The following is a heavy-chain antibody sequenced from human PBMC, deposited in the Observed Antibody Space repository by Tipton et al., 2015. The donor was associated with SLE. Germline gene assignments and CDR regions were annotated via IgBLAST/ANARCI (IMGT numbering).Heavy chain of an antibody. CDR3: ASHQWLGYFDY. V-gene: IGHV4-59*04. Sequence: TLSLTCTVSGGSISSHYWSWIRQPPGKGLEWIGYIYYSGSTYYNPSLKSRVTISVDTSKNQFSLKLSSVTAADTAVYYCASHQWLGYFDYWGQGTLVTVSS. CDR1: GGSISSHY. D-gene: IGHD6-19*01. CDR2: IYYSGST. J-gene: IGHJ4*02.